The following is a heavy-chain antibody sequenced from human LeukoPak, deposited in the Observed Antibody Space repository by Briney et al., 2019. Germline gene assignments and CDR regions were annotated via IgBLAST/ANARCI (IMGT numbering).Heavy chain of an antibody. CDR3: AKRGSGSGYYFDY. J-gene: IGHJ4*02. CDR2: ISGSGGST. V-gene: IGHV3-23*01. CDR1: GFSFRDFA. Sequence: GSLRLSCAASGFSFRDFAMTWVRQAPGKGLEWVSAISGSGGSTYYADSVKGRFTISRDNSKNTLYLQMDSLRAEDTAVYYCAKRGSGSGYYFDYWGQGTLVTVSS. D-gene: IGHD6-19*01.